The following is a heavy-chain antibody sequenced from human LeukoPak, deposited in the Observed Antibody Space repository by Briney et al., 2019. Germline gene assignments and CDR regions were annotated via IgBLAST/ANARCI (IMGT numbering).Heavy chain of an antibody. CDR2: ISYDGSNK. CDR1: GFTFSSYA. V-gene: IGHV3-30-3*01. CDR3: ARGWDRDCTSTSCYIAYN. J-gene: IGHJ4*02. D-gene: IGHD2-2*02. Sequence: SGGSLRLSCAASGFTFSSYAMSWVRQAPGKGLEWVAVISYDGSNKYYADSVKGRFTISRDNSKNTLYLQMNSLRAEDTAVYYCARGWDRDCTSTSCYIAYNWGQGTLVSVSS.